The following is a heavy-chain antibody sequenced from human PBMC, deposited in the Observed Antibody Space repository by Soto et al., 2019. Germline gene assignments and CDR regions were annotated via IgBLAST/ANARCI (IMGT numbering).Heavy chain of an antibody. V-gene: IGHV3-23*01. Sequence: GGSLRLSCAASGFTFSSYAMSWVRQAPGKGLEWVSAISGSGGSTYYADSVKGRFTISRDNSKNTLYLQMNSLRAEDTAVYYCAKAGGPIPGYSSSWPLFDYWGQGTLVTVSS. CDR1: GFTFSSYA. CDR3: AKAGGPIPGYSSSWPLFDY. J-gene: IGHJ4*02. CDR2: ISGSGGST. D-gene: IGHD6-13*01.